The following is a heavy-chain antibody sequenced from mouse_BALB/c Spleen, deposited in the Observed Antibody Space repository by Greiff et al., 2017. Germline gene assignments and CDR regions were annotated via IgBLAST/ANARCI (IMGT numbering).Heavy chain of an antibody. CDR3: TGYDYDAWFAY. J-gene: IGHJ3*01. D-gene: IGHD2-4*01. CDR2: INPSNGGT. V-gene: IGHV1S81*02. Sequence: QVQLQQPGAELVKPGASVKLSCKASGYTFTSYYMYWVKQRPGQGLEWIGGINPSNGGTNFNEKFKSKATLTVDKSSSTAYMQLSSLTSEDSAVYYCTGYDYDAWFAYGGQGTLVTVSA. CDR1: GYTFTSYY.